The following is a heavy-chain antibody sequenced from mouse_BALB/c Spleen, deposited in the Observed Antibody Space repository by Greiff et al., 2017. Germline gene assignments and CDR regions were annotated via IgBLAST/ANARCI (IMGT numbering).Heavy chain of an antibody. CDR2: IDPANGNT. Sequence: EVQLQQSGAELVKPGASVKLSCTASGFNIKDTYMHWVKQRPEQGLEWIGRIDPANGNTKYDPKFQGKATITADTSSNTAYLQLSSLTSEDTAVYYCARDDGSAWFAYGGQGTLVTVSA. J-gene: IGHJ3*01. D-gene: IGHD2-3*01. CDR3: ARDDGSAWFAY. CDR1: GFNIKDTY. V-gene: IGHV14-3*02.